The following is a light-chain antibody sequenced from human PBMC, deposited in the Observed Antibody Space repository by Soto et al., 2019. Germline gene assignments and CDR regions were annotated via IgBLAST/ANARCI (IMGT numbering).Light chain of an antibody. Sequence: DIQMTQSPSSLSASVGDRVTITCRASQSISSYLNWYQQKPGKAPKLQIYAACSLQSGVTSRFSGSGYGTDFTLTISSLQPEDFATYYCQQSYSTLTFGGGTKVEIK. CDR1: QSISSY. CDR3: QQSYSTLT. J-gene: IGKJ4*01. CDR2: AAC. V-gene: IGKV1-39*01.